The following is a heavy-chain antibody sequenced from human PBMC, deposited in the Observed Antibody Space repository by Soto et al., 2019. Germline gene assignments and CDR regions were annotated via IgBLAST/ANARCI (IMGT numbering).Heavy chain of an antibody. CDR2: IYPGDSDV. J-gene: IGHJ6*02. CDR3: ARSFTLFDYAIDV. CDR1: GYSFTNYW. Sequence: GEPLKISCKGSGYSFTNYWIAWVRQMPGKGLEWMGIIYPGDSDVRYSPSFQGQVTMSADKSISSAYLQWSSLKAPDTAMYYCARSFTLFDYAIDVWGQGTTDTVSS. D-gene: IGHD3-3*01. V-gene: IGHV5-51*01.